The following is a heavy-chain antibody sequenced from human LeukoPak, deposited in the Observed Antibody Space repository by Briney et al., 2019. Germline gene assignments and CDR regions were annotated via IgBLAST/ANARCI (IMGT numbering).Heavy chain of an antibody. V-gene: IGHV3-48*02. CDR3: ARYCSGTSCYLAHAFDI. CDR1: GFTFSSYS. Sequence: GGSLRLSCAASGFTFSSYSMNWVRQAPGKGLEWVSYIISSATTTYYADSVKGRFTISRDNAKNSLYLQMNSLRDEDTAVYYCARYCSGTSCYLAHAFDIWGQGTMVTVSS. D-gene: IGHD2-2*01. J-gene: IGHJ3*02. CDR2: IISSATTT.